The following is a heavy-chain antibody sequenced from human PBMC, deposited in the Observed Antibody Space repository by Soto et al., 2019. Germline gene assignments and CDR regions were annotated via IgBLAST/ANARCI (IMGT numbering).Heavy chain of an antibody. D-gene: IGHD1-7*01. V-gene: IGHV3-30*18. J-gene: IGHJ6*02. CDR3: AKQGLELRGHRKYYYGMDV. Sequence: PGGSLRLSCAASGFTFSSYGMHWVRQAPGKGLEWVAVISYDGSNKYYADSVKGRFTISRDNSKNTLYLQMNSLRAEDTAVYYCAKQGLELRGHRKYYYGMDVWGQGTTVTVSS. CDR1: GFTFSSYG. CDR2: ISYDGSNK.